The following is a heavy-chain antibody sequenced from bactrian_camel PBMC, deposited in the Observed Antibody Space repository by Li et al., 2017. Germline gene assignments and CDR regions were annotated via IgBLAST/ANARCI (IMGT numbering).Heavy chain of an antibody. CDR1: GFSFSAYN. CDR2: IWSDGSNT. V-gene: IGHV3-2*01. J-gene: IGHJ4*01. D-gene: IGHD3*01. CDR3: ATSNDRALWPVY. Sequence: HVQLVESGGGSVQAGGFLRLSCAASGFSFSAYNMSWVRQAPGKGLEWVSRIWSDGSNTYYAASVKGRFTISRDNAKNTVYLQMNSLKSEDTALYYCATSNDRALWPVYWGQGTQVTVS.